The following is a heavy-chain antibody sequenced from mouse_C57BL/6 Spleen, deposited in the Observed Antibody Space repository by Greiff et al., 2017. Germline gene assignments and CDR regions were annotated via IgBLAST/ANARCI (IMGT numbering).Heavy chain of an antibody. CDR3: ARASYDYDVYYYAIDY. D-gene: IGHD2-4*01. J-gene: IGHJ4*01. Sequence: QVHVKQSGAELAKPGASVKLSCKASGYTFTSYWMHWVKQRPGQGLEWIGYINPSSGYTKYNQKFKDKATLTADNSSSTAYMQLSSLTYEDSAVYYCARASYDYDVYYYAIDYWGQGTSVTVSS. CDR1: GYTFTSYW. CDR2: INPSSGYT. V-gene: IGHV1-7*01.